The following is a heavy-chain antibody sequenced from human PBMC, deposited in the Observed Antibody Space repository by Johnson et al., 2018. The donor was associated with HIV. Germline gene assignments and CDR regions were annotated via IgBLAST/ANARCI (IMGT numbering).Heavy chain of an antibody. CDR3: ARDRAAAGTDALDI. CDR2: ISYDGSNK. D-gene: IGHD6-13*01. Sequence: QVQLVESGGGVVQPGRSLRLSCAASGFTFSSYAMHWVRQAPGKGLDWVAVISYDGSNKYYADSVQGRFTISRDNSKNTLYLQMNSLRAEDTAVYYCARDRAAAGTDALDIWGQGTMVTVSS. CDR1: GFTFSSYA. V-gene: IGHV3-30*04. J-gene: IGHJ3*02.